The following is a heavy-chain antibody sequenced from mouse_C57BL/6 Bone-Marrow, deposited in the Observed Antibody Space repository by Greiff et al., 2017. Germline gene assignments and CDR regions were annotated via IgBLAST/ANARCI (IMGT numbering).Heavy chain of an antibody. CDR3: ARRGAAGYFDV. CDR1: GFTFSSYT. J-gene: IGHJ1*03. Sequence: EVHLVESGGGLVKPGGSLKLSCAASGFTFSSYTMSWVRQTPEQRLEWVATISGGGGNTYYPDSVKGRFTISRDNAKNTLYLRMSRLRAEDTALYYGARRGAAGYFDVWGTGTTVTVSS. D-gene: IGHD6-1*01. CDR2: ISGGGGNT. V-gene: IGHV5-9*01.